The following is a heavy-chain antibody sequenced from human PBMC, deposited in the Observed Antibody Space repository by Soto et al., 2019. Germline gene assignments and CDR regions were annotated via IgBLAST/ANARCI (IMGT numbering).Heavy chain of an antibody. J-gene: IGHJ3*01. CDR3: VREGRGSFDF. D-gene: IGHD5-12*01. Sequence: LRLSCAASGFIFTNYAMNWVRQAPGKGLEWVSVIGGRGNSAYYADSVQGRFTISRDNSKNTLSLQMSSLTADDTAIYYCVREGRGSFDFWGRGTMVTVSS. V-gene: IGHV3-23*01. CDR2: IGGRGNSA. CDR1: GFIFTNYA.